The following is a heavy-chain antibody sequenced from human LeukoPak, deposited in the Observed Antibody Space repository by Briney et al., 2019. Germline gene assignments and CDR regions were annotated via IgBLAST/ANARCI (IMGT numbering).Heavy chain of an antibody. CDR2: IYYSGST. CDR3: ARRMVRGVRGYDDY. J-gene: IGHJ4*02. CDR1: GGSISSSSYY. V-gene: IGHV4-39*01. D-gene: IGHD3-10*01. Sequence: SETLSLTCTVSGGSISSSSYYWGWIRQPPGKGLEWIGSIYYSGSTYYNPSLKGRVTISVDTSKNQFSLKRSSVTAADTAVYYCARRMVRGVRGYDDYWGQGTLVTVSS.